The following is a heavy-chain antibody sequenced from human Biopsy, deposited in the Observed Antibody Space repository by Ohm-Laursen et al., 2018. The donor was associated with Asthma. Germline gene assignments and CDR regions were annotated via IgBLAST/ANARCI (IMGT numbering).Heavy chain of an antibody. D-gene: IGHD5-12*01. V-gene: IGHV3-23*01. J-gene: IGHJ4*02. CDR2: ISGSGGST. CDR3: AKSVLVWIVATGNYFDY. Sequence: SLRLSCTASGFTFSSYAMSWVRQAPGKGLEWVSAISGSGGSTYYADSVKGRFTISRDNSKNTLYLQMNSLRAEDTAVYYCAKSVLVWIVATGNYFDYWDQGTLVTVSS. CDR1: GFTFSSYA.